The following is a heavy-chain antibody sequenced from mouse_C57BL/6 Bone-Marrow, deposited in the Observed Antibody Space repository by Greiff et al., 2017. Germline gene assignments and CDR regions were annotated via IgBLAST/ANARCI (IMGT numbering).Heavy chain of an antibody. Sequence: DVKLQESGGGLVKPGGSLKLSCAASGFTFSDYGMHWVRQAPEKGLEWVAYISSGSSTIYYADTVKGRFPISRDNAKNTLFLQMTSRRSEDTAMYYCAKGGYYGSYYFDYWGQGTTLTVSS. V-gene: IGHV5-17*01. CDR2: ISSGSSTI. CDR1: GFTFSDYG. D-gene: IGHD1-1*01. CDR3: AKGGYYGSYYFDY. J-gene: IGHJ2*01.